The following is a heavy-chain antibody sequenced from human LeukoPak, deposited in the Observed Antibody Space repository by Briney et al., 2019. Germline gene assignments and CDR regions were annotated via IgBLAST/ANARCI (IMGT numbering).Heavy chain of an antibody. J-gene: IGHJ4*02. D-gene: IGHD2-2*01. V-gene: IGHV3-7*03. CDR2: IKEDGSEK. CDR1: GFTFSTYW. CDR3: ARHHIFCTSATCYFDY. Sequence: GGSLRLSCATSGFTFSTYWMTWVRQAPGKGLEWVANIKEDGSEKFYVDSVKGRFTISRDSAKNSLYLQTDSLSAEDTAVYYCARHHIFCTSATCYFDYWGQGTLVTVSS.